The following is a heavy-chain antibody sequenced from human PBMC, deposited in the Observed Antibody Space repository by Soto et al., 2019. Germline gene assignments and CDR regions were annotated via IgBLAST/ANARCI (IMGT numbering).Heavy chain of an antibody. CDR1: GFTFSDYA. Sequence: QVQLVESGGGVVQPGRSLRLSCAASGFTFSDYAMYWVRQAPGKGLEWVSVISFDGNIKYYTGSVKGRFTISRDNSKNTLHLQVNSLRTEDTALYYCARAPGHSVHSSGWQIDYWGQGTLVTASS. D-gene: IGHD6-19*01. V-gene: IGHV3-30-3*01. CDR3: ARAPGHSVHSSGWQIDY. J-gene: IGHJ4*02. CDR2: ISFDGNIK.